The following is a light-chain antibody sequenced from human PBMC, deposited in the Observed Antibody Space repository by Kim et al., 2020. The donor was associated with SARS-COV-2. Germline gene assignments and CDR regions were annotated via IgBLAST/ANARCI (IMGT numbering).Light chain of an antibody. CDR3: ISYTSSSTLV. CDR1: SSDVSSSSR. J-gene: IGLJ3*02. CDR2: EVS. Sequence: GQSVTISCTGTSSDVSSSSRVSWYQQPPGTAPKLMIYEVSNRPSGVPDRFSGSKSGNTASLTISGLQAEDEADYYCISYTSSSTLVFGGGTQLTVL. V-gene: IGLV2-18*02.